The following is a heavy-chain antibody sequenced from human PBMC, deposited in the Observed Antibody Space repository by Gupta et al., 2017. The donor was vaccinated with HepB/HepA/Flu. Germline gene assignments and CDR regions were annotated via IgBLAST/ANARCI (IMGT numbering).Heavy chain of an antibody. CDR2: INHSGST. Sequence: QVQLQQWGAGLLKPSETLSLTCAVYGGSFSGYYWSWIRQPPGKGLEWIGEINHSGSTNCNPSLKSRVTISVDTSKNQFSLKLSSVTAADTAVYYCARGEVVPPDKYDYWGQGTLVTVSS. J-gene: IGHJ4*02. CDR1: GGSFSGYY. CDR3: ARGEVVPPDKYDY. D-gene: IGHD2-15*01. V-gene: IGHV4-34*01.